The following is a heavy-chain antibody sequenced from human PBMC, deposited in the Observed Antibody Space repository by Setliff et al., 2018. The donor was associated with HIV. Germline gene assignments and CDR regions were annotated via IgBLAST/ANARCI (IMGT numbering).Heavy chain of an antibody. CDR3: AREDVTTSGLDL. CDR1: GFSFSSHW. V-gene: IGHV3-74*01. D-gene: IGHD4-17*01. CDR2: INSDRITT. Sequence: GESLTISCAGSGFSFSSHWMHWVRQAPGKGLVWVSRINSDRITTAYADSVKGRFTISRDNAKSTLYLQMNSLRVEDTAVYYCAREDVTTSGLDLWGRGTMVTVSS. J-gene: IGHJ3*01.